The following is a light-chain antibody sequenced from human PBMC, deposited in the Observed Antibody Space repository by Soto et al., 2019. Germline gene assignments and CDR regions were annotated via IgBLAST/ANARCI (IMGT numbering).Light chain of an antibody. J-gene: IGKJ5*01. Sequence: EIVMTQSPATLSVSPGERATLSCRASRSVSSTLAWYQQKPGQAPSLLIYGASTRATGIPARFSGSGSGTEFTLPISSLQSEDFALYYCQQYNNWPAITFGQGTRLEIK. CDR3: QQYNNWPAIT. V-gene: IGKV3D-15*01. CDR2: GAS. CDR1: RSVSST.